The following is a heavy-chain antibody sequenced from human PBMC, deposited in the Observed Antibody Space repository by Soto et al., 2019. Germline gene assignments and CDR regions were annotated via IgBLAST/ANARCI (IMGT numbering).Heavy chain of an antibody. CDR2: IFYSGTT. CDR1: GGSISTSRYY. CDR3: ARQVGSGNWYFDL. D-gene: IGHD3-10*01. V-gene: IGHV4-39*01. Sequence: QLQLQESGPGLVKPPETLSLTCTVSGGSISTSRYYWVWIRQPPGKGLEWIGSIFYSGTTYYNPTLKGRVTISADTSKNQFSLELTSVTAADTSVFYCARQVGSGNWYFDLWGRGTLVTVSS. J-gene: IGHJ2*01.